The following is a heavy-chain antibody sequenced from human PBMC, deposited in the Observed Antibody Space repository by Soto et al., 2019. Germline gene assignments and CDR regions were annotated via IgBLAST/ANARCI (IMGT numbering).Heavy chain of an antibody. CDR2: IYYSGST. Sequence: PSETLSLTCTVSGASISSGGHYRTWIRQHPGKGLEWIGNIYYSGSTYYSPSLKSRVTISIDTSNNQVSLKLSSVTAADTAVYYCARDVLVTAIRPGAFDIWGQGTMVTVS. V-gene: IGHV4-31*03. J-gene: IGHJ3*02. CDR1: GASISSGGHY. CDR3: ARDVLVTAIRPGAFDI. D-gene: IGHD2-21*02.